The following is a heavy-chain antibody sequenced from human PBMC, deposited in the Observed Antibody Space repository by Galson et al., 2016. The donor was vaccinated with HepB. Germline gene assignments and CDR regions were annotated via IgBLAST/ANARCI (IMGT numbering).Heavy chain of an antibody. CDR2: ISHSGSM. D-gene: IGHD3-10*01. V-gene: IGHV4-34*01. Sequence: SETLSLTCAVYGGSFSGYSWSWIRQPPGTGLEWIGEISHSGSMHYNPSLESRVTMSLDTSKNQFSLNLTSVTAADTAVYYWAGEASVFAAWGHGTMVTVSS. J-gene: IGHJ3*01. CDR3: AGEASVFAA. CDR1: GGSFSGYS.